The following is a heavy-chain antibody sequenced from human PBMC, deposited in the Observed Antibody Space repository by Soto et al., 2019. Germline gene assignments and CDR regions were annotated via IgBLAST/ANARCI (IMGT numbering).Heavy chain of an antibody. J-gene: IGHJ2*01. D-gene: IGHD4-17*01. CDR2: ISSSSSYI. Sequence: GSLRLSCAASGFTFSSYSMNWVRQAPGKGLEWVSSISSSSSYIYYADSVKGRFTISRDNAKNSLYLQMNSLRAEDTAVYYCARPNDSPDYDYYFDLWGRGSLVTVSS. CDR3: ARPNDSPDYDYYFDL. CDR1: GFTFSSYS. V-gene: IGHV3-21*01.